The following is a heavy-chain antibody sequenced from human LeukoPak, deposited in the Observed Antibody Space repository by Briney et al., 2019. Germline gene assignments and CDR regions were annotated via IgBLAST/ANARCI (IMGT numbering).Heavy chain of an antibody. Sequence: GGSLRLSCAASGFTFSSYAMSWVRQAPGEGLEWVSLLSGSGGSTYYADSVKGRFTISRDNSKNTLYLQMNSLRAEDTAVYYCARGYSGYFYYWGQGTLVTVSS. J-gene: IGHJ4*02. CDR1: GFTFSSYA. V-gene: IGHV3-23*01. D-gene: IGHD5-12*01. CDR2: LSGSGGST. CDR3: ARGYSGYFYY.